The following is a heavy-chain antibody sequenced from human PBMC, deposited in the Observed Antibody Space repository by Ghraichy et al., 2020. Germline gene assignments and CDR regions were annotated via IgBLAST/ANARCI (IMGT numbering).Heavy chain of an antibody. CDR3: ARCMVRGRFVWFDP. J-gene: IGHJ5*02. V-gene: IGHV4-59*01. Sequence: SETLSLTCTVSGGSISSYYWSWIRQPPGKGLEWIGYIYYSGSTNYNPSLKSRVTISVDTSKNQFSLKLSSVTAADTAVYYCARCMVRGRFVWFDPWGQGTLVTVSS. CDR2: IYYSGST. CDR1: GGSISSYY. D-gene: IGHD3-10*01.